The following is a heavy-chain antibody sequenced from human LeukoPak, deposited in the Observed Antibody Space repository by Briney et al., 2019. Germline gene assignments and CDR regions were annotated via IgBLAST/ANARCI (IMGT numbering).Heavy chain of an antibody. D-gene: IGHD3-22*01. Sequence: EASVKVSCKASGGTFSSYAISWVRQAPGQGLEWMGGIIPIFGTANYAQKFQGRVTITADESTSTAYMELSSLRSEDTAVYYCARDFVPHYYDSSADLEGWGQGTLVTVSS. J-gene: IGHJ4*02. CDR2: IIPIFGTA. CDR1: GGTFSSYA. CDR3: ARDFVPHYYDSSADLEG. V-gene: IGHV1-69*13.